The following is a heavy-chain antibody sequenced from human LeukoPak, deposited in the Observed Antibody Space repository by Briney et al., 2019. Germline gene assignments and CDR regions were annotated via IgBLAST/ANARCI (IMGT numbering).Heavy chain of an antibody. V-gene: IGHV3-33*01. CDR2: IWYDGSNK. CDR3: ARGRGYCSSTSCYWWFDP. D-gene: IGHD2-2*01. Sequence: GRSLRLSCAASGFTFSSYGMHWVRQAPGKGLEWVAVIWYDGSNKYYADSVKGRFTISRDNSKNTLYLQMNSLRAEDTAVYYCARGRGYCSSTSCYWWFDPWGQGTLVTVSS. J-gene: IGHJ5*02. CDR1: GFTFSSYG.